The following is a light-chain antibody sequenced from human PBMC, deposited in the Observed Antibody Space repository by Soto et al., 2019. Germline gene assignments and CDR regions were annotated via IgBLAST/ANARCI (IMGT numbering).Light chain of an antibody. CDR1: QSISTW. J-gene: IGKJ1*01. Sequence: DLQMTQSPSTLSASVGDRVTITCRASQSISTWLAWYQQKPGKAPKLLIYKASSLESGVPSRFSGNGSGTEFTLTISSLQPDDFATYYCQQYNSYRTFGQGTKVEIK. CDR2: KAS. V-gene: IGKV1-5*03. CDR3: QQYNSYRT.